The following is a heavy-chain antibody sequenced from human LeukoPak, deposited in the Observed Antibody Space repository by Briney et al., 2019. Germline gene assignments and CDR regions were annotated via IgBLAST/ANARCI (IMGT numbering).Heavy chain of an antibody. CDR2: TYYRYNLYY. CDR3: VRGAVTGTTWWFDP. J-gene: IGHJ5*02. CDR1: GDSVSSNSAA. Sequence: SQTLSLTCAVSGDSVSSNSAAWNWIRQAPSRGVEWLGRTYYRYNLYYDYALSVQNRITINPDTSKNQFSLQLSSVTPEDTAVYYCVRGAVTGTTWWFDPWGQGALVTVSS. V-gene: IGHV6-1*01. D-gene: IGHD1-7*01.